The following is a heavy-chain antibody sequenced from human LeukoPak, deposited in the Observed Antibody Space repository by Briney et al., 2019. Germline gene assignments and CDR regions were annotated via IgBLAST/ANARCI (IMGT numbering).Heavy chain of an antibody. CDR3: ARGTYGDQDIFDY. CDR2: ISSSSSYI. V-gene: IGHV3-21*01. J-gene: IGHJ4*02. Sequence: GGSPRLSCAASGFTFSSYSMNWVRQAPGKGLEWVSSISSSSSYIYNADSVKGRFTISRDNAKNSLYLQMNSLRAEDTAVYYCARGTYGDQDIFDYWGQGALVTVSS. CDR1: GFTFSSYS. D-gene: IGHD4-17*01.